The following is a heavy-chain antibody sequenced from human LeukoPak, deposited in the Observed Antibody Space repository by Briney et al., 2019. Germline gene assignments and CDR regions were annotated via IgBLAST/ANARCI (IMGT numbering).Heavy chain of an antibody. J-gene: IGHJ4*02. D-gene: IGHD1-7*01. CDR1: GFTFSSYE. Sequence: PGGSLRLSCTASGFTFSSYEMNWVRQAPGKGLEWVSYISSSGSTIYYADSVKGRFTISRDNAKNSLYLQMNSLRAEDTAVYYCAREDWNSYFDYWGQGTLVTVSS. CDR3: AREDWNSYFDY. CDR2: ISSSGSTI. V-gene: IGHV3-48*03.